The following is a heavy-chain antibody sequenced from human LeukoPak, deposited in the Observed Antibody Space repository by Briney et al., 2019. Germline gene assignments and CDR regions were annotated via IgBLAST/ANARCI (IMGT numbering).Heavy chain of an antibody. CDR3: ASGDSVDY. CDR2: INPSSGGT. CDR1: GYTFTGYY. J-gene: IGHJ4*02. D-gene: IGHD2-21*02. Sequence: VDSLNVSCTASGYTFTGYYMHWVRQAPGQGLEWMGWINPSSGGTNYAQKFQGRVTMTRDTSISTAYMELSRLRSDDTAVYYCASGDSVDYWGQGTLVTLSS. V-gene: IGHV1-2*02.